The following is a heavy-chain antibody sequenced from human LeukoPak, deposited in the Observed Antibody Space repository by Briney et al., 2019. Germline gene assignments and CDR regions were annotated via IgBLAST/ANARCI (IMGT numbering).Heavy chain of an antibody. D-gene: IGHD3-16*01. CDR3: GSTGLVGGEWIIDY. CDR1: GFTFSDYG. J-gene: IGHJ4*02. V-gene: IGHV3-33*01. CDR2: IWYDGSNK. Sequence: PGGSLRLSCAASGFTFSDYGMHWVRQAPGKGLEWVAVIWYDGSNKYYADSVEGRFTVSRDNSKYTLNLQMNSLRAEDTAVYYCGSTGLVGGEWIIDYWGQGTLVTVSS.